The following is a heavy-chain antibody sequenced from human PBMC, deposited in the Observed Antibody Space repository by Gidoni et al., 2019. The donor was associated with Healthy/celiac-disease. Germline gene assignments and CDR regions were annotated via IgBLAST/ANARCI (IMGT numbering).Heavy chain of an antibody. CDR3: ARDSSGSEEPFDL. D-gene: IGHD3-22*01. J-gene: IGHJ2*01. Sequence: QVQLVQSGAEVKKPGASVKVSCKASGTTFTGYYMHWVRQAPGQGLEWMGWINPNRGGTNYAQKFQGRVTMTRDTSISTAYMELSRLRSDDTAVYYCARDSSGSEEPFDLWGRGTLVTVSS. CDR1: GTTFTGYY. CDR2: INPNRGGT. V-gene: IGHV1-2*02.